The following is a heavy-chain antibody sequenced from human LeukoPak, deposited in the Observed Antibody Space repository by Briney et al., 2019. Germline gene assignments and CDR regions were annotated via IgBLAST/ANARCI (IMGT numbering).Heavy chain of an antibody. Sequence: SETLSLTCTVSGGSISSYYWSWIRQPPGKGLEWIGYIYYSGSTNYNPSLKSRVTISVDTSKNQFSLKLSSVTAADTAVYYCAGYQLLLGSWFDPWGQGTLVTVSS. CDR3: AGYQLLLGSWFDP. CDR2: IYYSGST. V-gene: IGHV4-59*08. D-gene: IGHD2-2*01. CDR1: GGSISSYY. J-gene: IGHJ5*02.